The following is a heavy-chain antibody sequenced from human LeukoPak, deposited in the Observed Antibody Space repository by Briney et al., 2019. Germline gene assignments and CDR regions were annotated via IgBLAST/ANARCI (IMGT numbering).Heavy chain of an antibody. CDR2: ISGSGGST. V-gene: IGHV3-23*01. J-gene: IGHJ4*02. D-gene: IGHD3-22*01. Sequence: GGSLRLSCAASGLTFSSYAMSWVRQAPGKGLEWVSAISGSGGSTYYADSVKGRFTISRDNSKNTLYLQMNSLRAEDTAVYYCAKRPGVVVIPYYFDYWGQGTLVTVSS. CDR3: AKRPGVVVIPYYFDY. CDR1: GLTFSSYA.